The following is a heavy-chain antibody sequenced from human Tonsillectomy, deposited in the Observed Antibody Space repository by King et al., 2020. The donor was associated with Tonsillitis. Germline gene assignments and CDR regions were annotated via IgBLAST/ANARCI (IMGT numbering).Heavy chain of an antibody. D-gene: IGHD3-22*01. J-gene: IGHJ6*02. CDR1: GGSISSYY. CDR3: ARHGRRYDSSGFLPQYYYYYYGMDV. Sequence: VQLQESGPGLVKPSETLSLTCTVSGGSISSYYWSWIRQPPGKGLEWIGYIYYSGSTNYNPSLKSRVTISVDTSKNQFSLKLSSVTAADTAVYYCARHGRRYDSSGFLPQYYYYYYGMDVWGQGTTVTVSS. V-gene: IGHV4-59*08. CDR2: IYYSGST.